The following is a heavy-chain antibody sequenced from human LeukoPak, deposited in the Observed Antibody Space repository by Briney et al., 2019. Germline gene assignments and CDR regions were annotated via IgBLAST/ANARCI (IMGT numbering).Heavy chain of an antibody. D-gene: IGHD3-10*01. CDR3: AKKASLVRGENYLDC. V-gene: IGHV3-30*18. Sequence: PGRSLRLSCAASGFTFSSYAINWVRQAPGKGLEWVGVISSDGNNKYYAESVKGRFTISRDNSKNALYLQMNSLKTEDTALYYCAKKASLVRGENYLDCWGQGTLVTVAS. CDR1: GFTFSSYA. J-gene: IGHJ4*02. CDR2: ISSDGNNK.